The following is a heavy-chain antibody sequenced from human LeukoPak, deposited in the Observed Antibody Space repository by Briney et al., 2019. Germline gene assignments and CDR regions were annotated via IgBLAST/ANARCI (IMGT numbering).Heavy chain of an antibody. CDR2: IWHDGSNK. D-gene: IGHD1-26*01. CDR1: GFTFSSYD. CDR3: AKDPKYGSYSSGAFDI. V-gene: IGHV3-33*06. Sequence: HPGRSLRLSCAASGFTFSSYDMHWVRQAPGKGLEWVAVIWHDGSNKYYADSVKGRFTISRDNSKNTLYLQMNSLRAEDTAVYYCAKDPKYGSYSSGAFDIWGQGTMVTVSS. J-gene: IGHJ3*02.